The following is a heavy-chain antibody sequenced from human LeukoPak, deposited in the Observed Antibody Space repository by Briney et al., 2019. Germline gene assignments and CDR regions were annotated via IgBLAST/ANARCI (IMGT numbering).Heavy chain of an antibody. V-gene: IGHV3-7*03. CDR3: ARDLSGYCTSGTCYAFDI. Sequence: GGSLRLSCGASGFTFTRFWMNWVRQAPGRGREWVANIDPDGSHKYYVDSVKGRFTISRDNAKNSVYLQMNSLRAEDTALYYCARDLSGYCTSGTCYAFDIWGQGTMVTVSS. J-gene: IGHJ3*02. CDR2: IDPDGSHK. CDR1: GFTFTRFW. D-gene: IGHD2-15*01.